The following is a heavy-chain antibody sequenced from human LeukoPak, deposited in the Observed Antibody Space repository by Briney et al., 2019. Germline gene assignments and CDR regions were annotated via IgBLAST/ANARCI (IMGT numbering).Heavy chain of an antibody. CDR1: GYTFTGYY. CDR2: INPDGGGT. CDR3: ARAPEYSSWTFDY. V-gene: IGHV1-2*02. D-gene: IGHD6-6*01. Sequence: ASVKVSCKASGYTFTGYYFHWVRQAPGQGLEWMGWINPDGGGTNYAQKFQGRVTMTRDTSISTAYMELSRLRSDDTAVYYCARAPEYSSWTFDYWGQGTLVTVSS. J-gene: IGHJ4*02.